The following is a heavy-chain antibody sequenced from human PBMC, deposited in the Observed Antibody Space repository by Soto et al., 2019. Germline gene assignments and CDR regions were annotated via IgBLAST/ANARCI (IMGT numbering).Heavy chain of an antibody. J-gene: IGHJ5*02. CDR1: GDSVTSHY. CDR2: MHYTGFS. V-gene: IGHV4-59*02. CDR3: ARGGYYDSSGYYWFDP. D-gene: IGHD3-22*01. Sequence: PSETLSLTCSFSGDSVTSHYLTWIRQSPEKGLEWIGYMHYTGFSHYNPSLKSRLTISVDRSENQFSLKLTSVTVADTAVYYCARGGYYDSSGYYWFDPWGQGTLVTVSS.